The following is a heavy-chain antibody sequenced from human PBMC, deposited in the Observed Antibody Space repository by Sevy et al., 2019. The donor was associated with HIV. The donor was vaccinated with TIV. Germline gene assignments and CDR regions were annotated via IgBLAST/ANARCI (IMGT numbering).Heavy chain of an antibody. CDR1: GYTLTELS. CDR2: FDPEDGET. D-gene: IGHD6-6*01. CDR3: ATAYSFRAPYFSSSSFWFDP. J-gene: IGHJ5*02. V-gene: IGHV1-24*01. Sequence: ASVKVSCKVSGYTLTELSMHWVRQAPGKGLEWMGGFDPEDGETIYAQKFQGRVTMTEDTSTDTAYMELSSLRSEDTAVYYCATAYSFRAPYFSSSSFWFDPWGQGTLVTVSS.